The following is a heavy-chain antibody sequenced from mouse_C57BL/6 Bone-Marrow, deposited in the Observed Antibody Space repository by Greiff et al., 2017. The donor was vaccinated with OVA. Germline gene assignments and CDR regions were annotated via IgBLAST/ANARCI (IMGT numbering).Heavy chain of an antibody. Sequence: EVKLLESGPGLVKPSQSLSLTCSVTGYSITSGYYWNWIRQFPGNKLEWMGYISYDGSNNYNPSLKNRISITRDTSKNQFFLKLNSVTTEDTATYYCARGALYDGYCYFDYWGQGTTLTVSS. CDR3: ARGALYDGYCYFDY. CDR1: GYSITSGYY. V-gene: IGHV3-6*01. D-gene: IGHD2-3*01. CDR2: ISYDGSN. J-gene: IGHJ2*01.